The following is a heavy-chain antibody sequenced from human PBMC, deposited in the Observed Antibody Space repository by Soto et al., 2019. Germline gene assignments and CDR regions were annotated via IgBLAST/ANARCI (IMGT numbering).Heavy chain of an antibody. V-gene: IGHV4-59*01. CDR3: ARADTPKTSFDY. Sequence: PSETLSLTCSVSGDTISHYYWSWIRQPPGRGLEWIAYIFHTGSANYSPSLKSRLTLSIDTSKNQISLDLTSVTTADTAVYYCARADTPKTSFDYWGQGVLVTVS. CDR2: IFHTGSA. J-gene: IGHJ4*02. CDR1: GDTISHYY.